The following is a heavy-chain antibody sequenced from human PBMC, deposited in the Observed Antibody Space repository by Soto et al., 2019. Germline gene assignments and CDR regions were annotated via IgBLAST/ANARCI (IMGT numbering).Heavy chain of an antibody. CDR2: IRQDGGAQ. Sequence: GSLRLSCVASGFTFTTYWMSWVRQAPGKGLQWVANIRQDGGAQYYVDSVKGRFTISRDNAKNSAYLQMDSLRVEDTAVYYCVRGGHGSGSYLGSSWGQGILVTVSS. CDR1: GFTFTTYW. J-gene: IGHJ5*02. CDR3: VRGGHGSGSYLGSS. D-gene: IGHD3-10*01. V-gene: IGHV3-7*03.